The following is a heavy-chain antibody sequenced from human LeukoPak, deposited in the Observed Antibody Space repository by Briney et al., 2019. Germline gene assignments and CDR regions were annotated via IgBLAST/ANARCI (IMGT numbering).Heavy chain of an antibody. CDR1: GFTFSFYA. CDR2: ISSNGDST. J-gene: IGHJ4*02. CDR3: ARAYERDYGGSHFDY. D-gene: IGHD4-23*01. V-gene: IGHV3-64*01. Sequence: QPGGSLRLSCAASGFTFSFYAIHWVRQAPGKGPEYVSGISSNGDSTYYANSVKGRFTISRDNSKSTLYLQMGSLRGEDMAVYYCARAYERDYGGSHFDYWGQGTLVTVSS.